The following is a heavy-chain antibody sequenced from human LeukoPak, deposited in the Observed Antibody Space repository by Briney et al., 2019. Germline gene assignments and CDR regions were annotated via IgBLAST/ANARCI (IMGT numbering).Heavy chain of an antibody. Sequence: GGSLRLSCAASGFTFDDSAMHWIRQVPGKGLEWVSGISWNSGNIGYADSVKGRFSISRDNAKNSLYLQMNSLRVEDTALYYCAKDARVSSTYYGYFDRWGRGTLVTVSS. CDR2: ISWNSGNI. CDR3: AKDARVSSTYYGYFDR. D-gene: IGHD2-2*01. J-gene: IGHJ2*01. V-gene: IGHV3-9*01. CDR1: GFTFDDSA.